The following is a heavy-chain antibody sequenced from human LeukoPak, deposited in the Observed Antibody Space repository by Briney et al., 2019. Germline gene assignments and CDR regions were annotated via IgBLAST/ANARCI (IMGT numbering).Heavy chain of an antibody. CDR1: GFTFSSYE. J-gene: IGHJ4*02. V-gene: IGHV3-48*03. Sequence: GGSMRLSCAASGFTFSSYEMNWVRQAPGKGLEWVSHISGSGSSIYYADSVKGRFTISRDNAKNSLYLQMNSLRAEDRAVYYCARSAVTAVWGQGTLVTVSS. CDR3: ARSAVTAV. CDR2: ISGSGSSI. D-gene: IGHD4-17*01.